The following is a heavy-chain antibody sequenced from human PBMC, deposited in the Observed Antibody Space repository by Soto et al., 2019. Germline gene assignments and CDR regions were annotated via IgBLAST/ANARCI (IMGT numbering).Heavy chain of an antibody. CDR1: GGSINSGYF. J-gene: IGHJ4*02. D-gene: IGHD4-17*01. CDR2: MQYSGNF. V-gene: IGHV4-59*01. Sequence: QVQLQESGPGLVKPSETLSLNCTVSGGSINSGYFWTWIRQPPGKEPEWIGFMQYSGNFIYNPSLDGRLFHPTLDSRVSISLDASKNQFSLSLRSVTAADTAVYYCARDRSYGYFDFWGQGILVTVSS. CDR3: ARDRSYGYFDF.